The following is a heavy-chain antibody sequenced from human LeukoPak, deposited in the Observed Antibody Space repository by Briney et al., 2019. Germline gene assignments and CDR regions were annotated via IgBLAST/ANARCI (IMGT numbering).Heavy chain of an antibody. Sequence: SETLSLTCTVSGASISSYYWSWIRQPPGKGLEWIGDIYYSGSIKYNPSLKSRVTMSVDTSKNQFSLKLSSVTAAATAIYYCARENPSGYYNRPIDYWGQGTLVTVSS. CDR3: ARENPSGYYNRPIDY. V-gene: IGHV4-59*01. J-gene: IGHJ4*02. D-gene: IGHD3-22*01. CDR2: IYYSGSI. CDR1: GASISSYY.